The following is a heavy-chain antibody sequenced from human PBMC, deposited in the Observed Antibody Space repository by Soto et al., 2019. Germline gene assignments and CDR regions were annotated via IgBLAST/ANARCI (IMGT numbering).Heavy chain of an antibody. Sequence: KPSETLSLTCTVSGGSISSSSYYWGWIRQPPGKGLEWIGSIYYSGSTYYNPSLKSRVTISVDTSKNQFSLKLSSVTAADTAVYYCARPGIGGDFDYWGQGTLVTVSS. D-gene: IGHD3-10*01. CDR1: GGSISSSSYY. CDR3: ARPGIGGDFDY. V-gene: IGHV4-39*01. CDR2: IYYSGST. J-gene: IGHJ4*02.